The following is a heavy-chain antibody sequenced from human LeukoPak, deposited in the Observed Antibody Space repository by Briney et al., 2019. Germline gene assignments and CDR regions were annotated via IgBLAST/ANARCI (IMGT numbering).Heavy chain of an antibody. CDR3: ARDYADYVGYFFFDY. D-gene: IGHD4-17*01. V-gene: IGHV3-23*01. CDR2: ISGGGETT. J-gene: IGHJ4*02. CDR1: GFTFSSYS. Sequence: GGSLKLSCAASGFTFSSYSMNWVRQAPGKGLEWVSSISGGGETTYYADSAKGRFTISRDNSQNTLYLQMNSLRAEDTAVYYCARDYADYVGYFFFDYWGQGTLVTVSS.